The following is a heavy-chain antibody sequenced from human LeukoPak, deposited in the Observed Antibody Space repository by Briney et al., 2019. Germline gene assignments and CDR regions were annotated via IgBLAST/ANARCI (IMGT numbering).Heavy chain of an antibody. CDR3: TRDPYDSIGYGAFDI. CDR1: GFSFSSYW. Sequence: GGSLRLSCAASGFSFSSYWMTWVRQAPGKGLEWVANINRDGSGKAHVDSVKGRFTVSRDNAHNSLYLQMDSLRAADTAVYYCTRDPYDSIGYGAFDIWGQGTMVTVSS. V-gene: IGHV3-7*01. J-gene: IGHJ3*02. CDR2: INRDGSGK. D-gene: IGHD3-22*01.